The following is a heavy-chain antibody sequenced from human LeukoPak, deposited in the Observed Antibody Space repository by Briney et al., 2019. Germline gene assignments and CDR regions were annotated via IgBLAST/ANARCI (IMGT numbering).Heavy chain of an antibody. Sequence: GGSLRLSCAASGFTFSSYWMSWVRQAPGKGLEWVSYISSSSSTIYYADSVKGRFTISRDNAKNSLYLQMSSLRAEDTAVYYCARALYSSSSAVWGQGTTVTVSS. CDR1: GFTFSSYW. J-gene: IGHJ6*02. CDR3: ARALYSSSSAV. D-gene: IGHD6-6*01. V-gene: IGHV3-48*01. CDR2: ISSSSSTI.